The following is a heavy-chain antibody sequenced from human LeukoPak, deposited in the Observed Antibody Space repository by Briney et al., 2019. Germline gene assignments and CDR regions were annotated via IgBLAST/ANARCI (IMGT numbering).Heavy chain of an antibody. J-gene: IGHJ3*02. CDR3: ARVRDGNNYDAFDI. CDR1: AFTFSSYC. D-gene: IGHD5-24*01. Sequence: PGGSLRLSCAASAFTFSSYCMHWVRQAPGKGLVWVSRINNDGSTTTYADSVKGRFPISRDNAKNTLYLQMNSLRAEDTAVYYCARVRDGNNYDAFDIWGQGTMVTVSS. V-gene: IGHV3-74*01. CDR2: INNDGSTT.